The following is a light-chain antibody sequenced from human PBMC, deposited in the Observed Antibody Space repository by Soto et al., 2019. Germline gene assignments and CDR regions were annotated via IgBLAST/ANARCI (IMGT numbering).Light chain of an antibody. CDR3: QHYNTYPWT. J-gene: IGKJ1*01. CDR2: KAS. CDR1: QSISSW. Sequence: DIQMTQSPSTLSASVGARVTITCRASQSISSWVAWYQQKPGKGPKLLIYKASHLESGVPSRFSGSGSGTEFTLTISSLQPGDFATYYCQHYNTYPWTFGHGTKVDIK. V-gene: IGKV1-5*03.